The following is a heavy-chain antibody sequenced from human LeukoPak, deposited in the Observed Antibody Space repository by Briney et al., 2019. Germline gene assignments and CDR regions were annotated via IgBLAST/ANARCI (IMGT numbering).Heavy chain of an antibody. V-gene: IGHV1-24*01. J-gene: IGHJ5*02. Sequence: ASVKLSCKVSGYTLSELSLHWVRQAPGKGLEWLGGFDPEDGEAIYAQKFQGRVTMTEDTSTDTAYMQLSSLRAEDTAVYYCAIYPIARSRYFWFHPLGEGALLTVSS. D-gene: IGHD1-1*01. CDR1: GYTLSELS. CDR3: AIYPIARSRYFWFHP. CDR2: FDPEDGEA.